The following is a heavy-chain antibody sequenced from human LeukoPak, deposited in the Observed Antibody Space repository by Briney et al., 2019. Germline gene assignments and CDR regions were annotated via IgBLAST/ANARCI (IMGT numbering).Heavy chain of an antibody. Sequence: GASVKVSCKASGYTFTSYYMHWVRQAPGQGLEWMGIINPSGGSTSYAQKFQGRVTMTRDMSTSTVYMELSSLRSGDTAVYYCARVGRWDYNWFDPWGQGTLVTVSS. V-gene: IGHV1-46*01. CDR3: ARVGRWDYNWFDP. CDR1: GYTFTSYY. CDR2: INPSGGST. D-gene: IGHD1-26*01. J-gene: IGHJ5*02.